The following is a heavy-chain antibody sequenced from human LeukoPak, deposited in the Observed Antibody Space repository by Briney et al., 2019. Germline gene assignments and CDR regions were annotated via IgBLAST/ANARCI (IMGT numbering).Heavy chain of an antibody. CDR3: AKHIYGVVSIQQ. CDR1: GFTFRDAW. Sequence: KPGGSLRLSCAASGFTFRDAWMTWVRQAPGKGLEWVGRIRSETDGGTTDYAVSVQGRFTISRDDSKNTLYLQMSSLKTEDTAVYYCAKHIYGVVSIQQWGQGTLVTVSS. CDR2: IRSETDGGTT. J-gene: IGHJ1*01. D-gene: IGHD3-3*01. V-gene: IGHV3-15*01.